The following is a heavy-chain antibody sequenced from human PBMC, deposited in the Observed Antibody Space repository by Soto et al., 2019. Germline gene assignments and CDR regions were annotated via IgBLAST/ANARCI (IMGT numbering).Heavy chain of an antibody. CDR3: AREIEDILTGYYYYFDY. CDR2: ISSSSSTI. Sequence: EVQLVESGGGLVQPGGSLRLSCAASGFTFSSYSMNWVRQAPGKGLEWVSYISSSSSTIYYADSVKGRFPISRDNAKNSLYLQMNSLSAEDTAVYYCAREIEDILTGYYYYFDYWGQGTLVTVSS. CDR1: GFTFSSYS. J-gene: IGHJ4*02. D-gene: IGHD3-9*01. V-gene: IGHV3-48*01.